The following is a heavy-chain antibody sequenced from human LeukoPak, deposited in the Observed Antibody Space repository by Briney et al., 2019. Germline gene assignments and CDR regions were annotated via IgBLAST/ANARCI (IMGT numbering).Heavy chain of an antibody. CDR2: MYSGGRT. CDR3: ARSPSPLWGTGWYEMNA. Sequence: GRSLRLSWPAAGFTVSSNYMSWVRHAPGKGLDCVSVMYSGGRTYYADSVKDRFTISRDNSRNTLYLQMNSLRAEDTAVYYCARSPSPLWGTGWYEMNAWGQGTLVTVSS. CDR1: GFTVSSNY. V-gene: IGHV3-66*01. J-gene: IGHJ5*02. D-gene: IGHD6-19*01.